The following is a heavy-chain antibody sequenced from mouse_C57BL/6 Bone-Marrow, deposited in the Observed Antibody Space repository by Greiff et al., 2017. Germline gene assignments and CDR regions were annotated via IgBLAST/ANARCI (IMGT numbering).Heavy chain of an antibody. V-gene: IGHV1-74*01. CDR3: AITAQAPFAY. J-gene: IGHJ3*01. D-gene: IGHD3-2*02. CDR1: GYTFTSYW. CDR2: IYPSYSDT. Sequence: VQLQQPGAELVKPGASVKVSCKASGYTFTSYWMHWVKQRPGQGLEWIGMIYPSYSDTNYNQKFKGKATLTVDKSSSTAYMQLSSLTSEYSAVYDCAITAQAPFAYWGQGTLVTVSA.